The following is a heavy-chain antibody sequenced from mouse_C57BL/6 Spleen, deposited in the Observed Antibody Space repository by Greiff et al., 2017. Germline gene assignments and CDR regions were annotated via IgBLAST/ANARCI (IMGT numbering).Heavy chain of an antibody. CDR3: ERWEAQGPMDY. Sequence: VQLQQSGTELVKPGASVKLSCTASGYTFTSYWMHWVKQRPGQGLEWIGNINPSNGGTNYNEKFKSKATLTVYKSSSTAYMQLSSLTSEDSAVDYCERWEAQGPMDYWGQGTSVTVSS. V-gene: IGHV1-53*01. CDR2: INPSNGGT. CDR1: GYTFTSYW. D-gene: IGHD3-2*02. J-gene: IGHJ4*01.